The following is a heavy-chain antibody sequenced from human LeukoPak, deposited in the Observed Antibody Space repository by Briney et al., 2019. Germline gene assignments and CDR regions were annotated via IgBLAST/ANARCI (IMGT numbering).Heavy chain of an antibody. CDR3: ARGELGYGDYFDY. D-gene: IGHD4-17*01. V-gene: IGHV1-18*01. Sequence: ASVKVSCKASGYTFTTCAISWVRQAPGQGLEWMGWISAYNGNTDYAQNLQGRVTMTTDTSTSTAYMELRSLRSDDTAVYYCARGELGYGDYFDYWGQGTLVTVSS. J-gene: IGHJ4*02. CDR1: GYTFTTCA. CDR2: ISAYNGNT.